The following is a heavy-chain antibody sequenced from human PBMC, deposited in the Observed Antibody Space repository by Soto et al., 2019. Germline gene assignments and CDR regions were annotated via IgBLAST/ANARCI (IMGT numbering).Heavy chain of an antibody. Sequence: QAHLAQSGAEVKKPGSSVTVSCKASGVTFNSYGISWVRQAPGQGLDWMGVIIPLYGTVNYAQKFQGRVSITADKSTSTAYMDHNSLRSDDTAVYYCARVRVIRGVIPSHFGLWGQGTQVTVSS. V-gene: IGHV1-69*06. CDR3: ARVRVIRGVIPSHFGL. J-gene: IGHJ4*02. D-gene: IGHD3-10*01. CDR1: GVTFNSYG. CDR2: IIPLYGTV.